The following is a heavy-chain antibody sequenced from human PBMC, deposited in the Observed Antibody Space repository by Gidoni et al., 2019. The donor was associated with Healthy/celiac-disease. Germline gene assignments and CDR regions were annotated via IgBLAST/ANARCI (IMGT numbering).Heavy chain of an antibody. D-gene: IGHD6-13*01. V-gene: IGHV4-34*01. J-gene: IGHJ4*02. CDR1: GGSFRGYY. CDR2: INHSGST. CDR3: ASGRSSSRIDY. Sequence: QVQLQQWGAGLLKPSETLSLTCAVYGGSFRGYYWSWIRQPPGKGLEWIGEINHSGSTNYNPSLKSRVTISVDTSKNQFSLKLSSVTAADTAVYYCASGRSSSRIDYWGQGTLVTVSS.